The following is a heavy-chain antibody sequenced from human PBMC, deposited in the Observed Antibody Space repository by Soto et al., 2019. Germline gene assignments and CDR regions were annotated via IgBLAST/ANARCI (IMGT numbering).Heavy chain of an antibody. V-gene: IGHV1-69*13. CDR2: IIPIFGTA. D-gene: IGHD2-15*01. J-gene: IGHJ4*02. Sequence: RASVKVSCKASGGTFSSYAISWVRQAPGQGLEWMGGIIPIFGTANYAQKFQGRVTVTADESTSTAYMGLSSLRSEDTAVYYCARDPRCSGGSWRDYWGQGTLVTVSS. CDR1: GGTFSSYA. CDR3: ARDPRCSGGSWRDY.